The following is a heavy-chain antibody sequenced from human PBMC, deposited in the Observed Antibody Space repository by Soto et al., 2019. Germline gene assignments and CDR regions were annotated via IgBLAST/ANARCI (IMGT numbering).Heavy chain of an antibody. Sequence: PSETLSLTCTVSGGSISSYYWSWIRQPPGKGLEWIGYIYYSRSTNYNPSLKSRVTISVDTSKNQFSLKLSSVTAADTAVYYCARSVVVTAINWFDPWGQGTLVTVSS. D-gene: IGHD2-21*02. V-gene: IGHV4-59*01. CDR3: ARSVVVTAINWFDP. CDR2: IYYSRST. J-gene: IGHJ5*02. CDR1: GGSISSYY.